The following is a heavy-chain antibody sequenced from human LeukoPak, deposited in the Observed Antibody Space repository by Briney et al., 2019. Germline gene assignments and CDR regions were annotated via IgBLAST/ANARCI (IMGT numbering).Heavy chain of an antibody. J-gene: IGHJ5*02. CDR3: ARVETYDSSDYYFWFDT. CDR2: IHHSGYT. Sequence: SETLSLTCTVSGGSMSRYYWSWIRQPPGKGLEWIGYIHHSGYTNYNSSLKSRVTISVDTSKNQFSLKLNSVTAADTAVYYCARVETYDSSDYYFWFDTWGQGTLVTVSS. V-gene: IGHV4-59*01. D-gene: IGHD3-22*01. CDR1: GGSMSRYY.